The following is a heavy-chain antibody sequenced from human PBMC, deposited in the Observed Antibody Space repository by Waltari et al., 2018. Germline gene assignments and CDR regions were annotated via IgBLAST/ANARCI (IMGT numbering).Heavy chain of an antibody. Sequence: QVQLQQWGAGLLKPSETLSLTCAVYGGSFSGYYWSWIRQPPGKGLEWIGEINHSGSTNYNPSLKSRDTISVDTSKNQFSLKLSSVTAADTAVYYCAREDYYDSSGYYIIDYWGQGTLVTVSS. CDR2: INHSGST. J-gene: IGHJ4*02. CDR3: AREDYYDSSGYYIIDY. D-gene: IGHD3-22*01. CDR1: GGSFSGYY. V-gene: IGHV4-34*01.